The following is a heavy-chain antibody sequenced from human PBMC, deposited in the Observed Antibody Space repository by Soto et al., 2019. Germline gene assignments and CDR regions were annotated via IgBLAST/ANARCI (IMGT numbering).Heavy chain of an antibody. V-gene: IGHV3-30*18. CDR3: AKDCLGGWYDIDY. J-gene: IGHJ4*02. CDR1: GFTFSSYG. D-gene: IGHD6-19*01. Sequence: SLRLSCAASGFTFSSYGMHWVRQAPGKGLEWVAVISYDGSNKYYADSVKGRFTISRDNSKNTLYLQMNSLRAEDTAVYYCAKDCLGGWYDIDYWGQGTLVTVSS. CDR2: ISYDGSNK.